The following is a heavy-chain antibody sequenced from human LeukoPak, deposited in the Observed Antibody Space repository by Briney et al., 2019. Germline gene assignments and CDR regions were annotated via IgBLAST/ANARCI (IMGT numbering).Heavy chain of an antibody. CDR2: ISSSSSYI. D-gene: IGHD3-22*01. CDR1: GFTFSSYS. J-gene: IGHJ3*02. Sequence: GGSLRLSCAASGFTFSSYSMNWVRQAPGKGLEWVSSISSSSSYIYYADSVKGRFTISRDNAKNSLYLQINSLRAEDTAVYYCARVYYYDSSGPLRGKAFDIWGQGTMVTVSS. CDR3: ARVYYYDSSGPLRGKAFDI. V-gene: IGHV3-21*01.